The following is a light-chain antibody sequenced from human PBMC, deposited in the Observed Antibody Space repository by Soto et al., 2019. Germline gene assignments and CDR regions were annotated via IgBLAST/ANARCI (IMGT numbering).Light chain of an antibody. V-gene: IGKV3-20*01. CDR2: GAS. CDR3: HQYGRAPYT. CDR1: QSVSRNY. J-gene: IGKJ2*01. Sequence: EIVLTQSPGTLSLSPGERATLSCRASQSVSRNYLAWYQQKPGQAPRLLIYGASSRATGIPDRFRGSGSGTYFPLTINGLEAEDCEVYYCHQYGRAPYTFGQGTKLEIK.